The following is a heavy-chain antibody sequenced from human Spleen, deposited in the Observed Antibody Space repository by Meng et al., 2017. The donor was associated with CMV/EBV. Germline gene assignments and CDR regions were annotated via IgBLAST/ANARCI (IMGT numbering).Heavy chain of an antibody. J-gene: IGHJ4*02. CDR2: ISSSGSTI. Sequence: GGSLRLSCAASGFTFSSYEMNWVCQAPGKGLEWVSYISSSGSTIYYADSVKGRFTISRDNAKNSLYLQMNSLRAEDTAVYYCARWATGWVIVGNDYWGQGTLVTVSS. D-gene: IGHD1-26*01. CDR1: GFTFSSYE. CDR3: ARWATGWVIVGNDY. V-gene: IGHV3-48*03.